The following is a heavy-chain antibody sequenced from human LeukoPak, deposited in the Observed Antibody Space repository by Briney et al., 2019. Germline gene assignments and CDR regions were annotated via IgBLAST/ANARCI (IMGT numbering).Heavy chain of an antibody. J-gene: IGHJ4*02. CDR1: GHSISSGYY. D-gene: IGHD6-13*01. Sequence: SETLSLTCAVSGHSISSGYYWGWIRQPPGKGLEWIGNIYHSGSTSYNSSLKSRVTISVDTSKNQFSLKLSSVTAADTAVYYCARLRSGYSSTFYYFDYWGQGTLVTVSS. CDR3: ARLRSGYSSTFYYFDY. V-gene: IGHV4-38-2*01. CDR2: IYHSGST.